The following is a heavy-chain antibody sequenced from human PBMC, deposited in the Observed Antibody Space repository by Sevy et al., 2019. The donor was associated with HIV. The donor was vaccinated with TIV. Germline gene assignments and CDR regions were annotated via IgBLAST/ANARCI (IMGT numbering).Heavy chain of an antibody. V-gene: IGHV3-30-3*01. J-gene: IGHJ5*02. D-gene: IGHD4-17*01. CDR1: GFTFSSYD. CDR3: ARDQHDYGGNLRTGWFDP. CDR2: ISYDGSTK. Sequence: GGSLRLSCAASGFTFSSYDMHWVRQAPGRGLEWVAVISYDGSTKYYADSVKGRFTISRDNSKNTLFLQIISLRPEDTSVYYCARDQHDYGGNLRTGWFDPWGQGTLVTVSS.